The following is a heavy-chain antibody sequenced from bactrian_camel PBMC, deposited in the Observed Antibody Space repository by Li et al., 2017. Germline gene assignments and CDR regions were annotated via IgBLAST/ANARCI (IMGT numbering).Heavy chain of an antibody. V-gene: IGHV3S55*01. CDR1: GHSRGSNC. Sequence: HVQLVESGGGSVQTGGSLRLSCVVSGHSRGSNCVGWYRLPPGRAPAEREGIAAIRRSGGETWYAGSVKGRFTISQDCAKNTMYLQMNSLKTEDTAVYYCAPAGRSYVDIKCRARLGQGTQVTVS. D-gene: IGHD6*01. J-gene: IGHJ4*01. CDR2: IRRSGGET.